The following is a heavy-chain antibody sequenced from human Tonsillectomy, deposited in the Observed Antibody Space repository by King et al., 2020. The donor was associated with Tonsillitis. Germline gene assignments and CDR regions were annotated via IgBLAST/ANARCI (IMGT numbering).Heavy chain of an antibody. D-gene: IGHD2-21*02. V-gene: IGHV1-69*09. CDR1: GGTFSSYA. J-gene: IGHJ1*01. CDR2: IIPILGIA. CDR3: ASSPGVVVTAIPVRGYFQH. Sequence: HVQLVQSGAEVKKPGSSVKVSCKASGGTFSSYAISWVRQAPGQGLEWMGRIIPILGIANYAQKFQGRVTITADKSTSTAYMELSSLRSEDTAVYYCASSPGVVVTAIPVRGYFQHWGQGTLVTVSS.